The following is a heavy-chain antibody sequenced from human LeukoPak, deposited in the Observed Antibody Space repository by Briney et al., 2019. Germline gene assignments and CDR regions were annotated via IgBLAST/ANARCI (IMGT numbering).Heavy chain of an antibody. CDR3: ATGSSLGGSSYYYYGMDA. Sequence: GASVKVSCKVSGYTFTELSMHWVRQATGKGLEWMGGFNPDNGDTVYAQKFQGRVTMTEDTSINTAYMELSSLRSEDTAVYYCATGSSLGGSSYYYYGMDAWGKRTTVTVSS. V-gene: IGHV1-24*01. CDR2: FNPDNGDT. D-gene: IGHD2-15*01. CDR1: GYTFTELS. J-gene: IGHJ6*01.